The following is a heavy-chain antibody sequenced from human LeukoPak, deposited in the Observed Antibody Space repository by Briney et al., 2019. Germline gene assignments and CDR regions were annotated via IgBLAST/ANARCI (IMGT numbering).Heavy chain of an antibody. CDR3: ARDRTEEWELPDAFYI. V-gene: IGHV3-21*01. D-gene: IGHD1-26*01. CDR1: GFTFSSYS. CDR2: ISRGSTYI. J-gene: IGHJ3*02. Sequence: KPGGSRRLSCAASGFTFSSYSMNWVRQAPGKGMEWVSSISRGSTYIYDADSVKGRFTTATDNAKNSLYPQMNSMRAADTAVYYSARDRTEEWELPDAFYIWGQGTMVTVSS.